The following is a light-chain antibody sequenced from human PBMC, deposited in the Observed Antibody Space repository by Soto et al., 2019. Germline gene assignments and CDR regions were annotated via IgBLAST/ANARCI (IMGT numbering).Light chain of an antibody. CDR2: KAS. Sequence: DIQMTQSPSTLSASVGDRVTITCRASQSISSWLAWYQHKPGKAPKLLIYKASSLESGVPSRFSGSGSGTEFTLTINTLQPEDFASYYCLQYNSHSWTFGQETKVEMK. CDR3: LQYNSHSWT. V-gene: IGKV1-5*03. CDR1: QSISSW. J-gene: IGKJ1*01.